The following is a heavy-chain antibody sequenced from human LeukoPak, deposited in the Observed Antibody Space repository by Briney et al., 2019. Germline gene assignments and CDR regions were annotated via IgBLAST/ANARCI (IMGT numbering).Heavy chain of an antibody. CDR3: AKFSVLRYFDWLLFGGDAFDI. J-gene: IGHJ3*02. D-gene: IGHD3-9*01. Sequence: GGSLRLSCAASGLNFSSYAMSWVCQDPGKGLEWVSSISGSGETTYYADSVKGRFTISRDNSKNTLYLQMNSLRAEDTAVYYCAKFSVLRYFDWLLFGGDAFDIWGQGTMVTVSS. V-gene: IGHV3-23*01. CDR2: ISGSGETT. CDR1: GLNFSSYA.